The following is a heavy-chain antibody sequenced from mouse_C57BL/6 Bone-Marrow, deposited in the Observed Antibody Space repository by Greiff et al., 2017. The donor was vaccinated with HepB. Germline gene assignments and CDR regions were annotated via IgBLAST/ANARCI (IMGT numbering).Heavy chain of an antibody. CDR3: ARGGRPYYSGSSYGFDY. CDR1: GYTFTSYW. D-gene: IGHD1-1*01. Sequence: QVQLKQPGAELVKPGASVKLSCKASGYTFTSYWMHWVKQRPGQGLEWIGMIHPNSGSTNYNEKFKSKATLTVDKSSSTAYMQLSSLTSEDSAVYYCARGGRPYYSGSSYGFDYWGQGTTLTVSS. CDR2: IHPNSGST. V-gene: IGHV1-64*01. J-gene: IGHJ2*01.